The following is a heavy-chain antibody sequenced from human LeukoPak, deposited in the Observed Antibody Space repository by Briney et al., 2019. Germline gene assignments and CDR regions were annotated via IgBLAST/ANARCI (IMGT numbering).Heavy chain of an antibody. Sequence: GGSLRLSCTASGFTFGDYAMSRFRQAPGKGLEWVGFIRSKAYGGTTEYAASVKGRFTISRDDSKSIAYLQMNSLRAEDTAVYYCARSLTITGYSSSWYGIDPWGQGTLVTVSS. J-gene: IGHJ5*02. CDR1: GFTFGDYA. CDR3: ARSLTITGYSSSWYGIDP. CDR2: IRSKAYGGTT. D-gene: IGHD6-13*01. V-gene: IGHV3-49*03.